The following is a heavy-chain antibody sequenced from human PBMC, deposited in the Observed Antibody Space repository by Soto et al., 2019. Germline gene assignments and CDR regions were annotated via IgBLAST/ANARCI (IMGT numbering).Heavy chain of an antibody. CDR3: ARTLGSYGSGRFDY. CDR2: IIPIFGTA. CDR1: GGTFSSYA. J-gene: IGHJ4*02. D-gene: IGHD3-10*01. V-gene: IGHV1-69*13. Sequence: SLKVSCKASGGTFSSYAISWVRQAPGQGLEWMGGIIPIFGTANYAQKFQGRVTITADESTSTAYMELSSLRSEDTAVYYCARTLGSYGSGRFDYWGQGTLVTVSS.